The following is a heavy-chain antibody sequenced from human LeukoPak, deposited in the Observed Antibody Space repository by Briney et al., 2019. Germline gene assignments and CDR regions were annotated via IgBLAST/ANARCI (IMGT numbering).Heavy chain of an antibody. CDR1: GYTFTSYD. Sequence: ASVKVSCKASGYTFTSYDINWVRQATGQGLEWMGWMNPNSGNTGYAQKFQGRVTMPRNTSISTAYMELSSLRSEDTAVYYCARPLVGATGGYAFDIWGQGTMVTVSS. D-gene: IGHD1-26*01. CDR3: ARPLVGATGGYAFDI. V-gene: IGHV1-8*01. J-gene: IGHJ3*02. CDR2: MNPNSGNT.